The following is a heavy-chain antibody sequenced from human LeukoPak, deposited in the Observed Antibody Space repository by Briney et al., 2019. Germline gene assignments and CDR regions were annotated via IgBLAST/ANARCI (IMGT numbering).Heavy chain of an antibody. Sequence: GASVKVSCKASGGTFSSYAISWVRQAPGQGLEWMGRIIPILGIANYAQKFQGRVTMTRDTSTSTVYMELSSLRSEDTAVYYCARGYGGQTIPNPFDYWGQGTLVTVSS. CDR2: IIPILGIA. V-gene: IGHV1-69*04. CDR3: ARGYGGQTIPNPFDY. CDR1: GGTFSSYA. J-gene: IGHJ4*02. D-gene: IGHD4-17*01.